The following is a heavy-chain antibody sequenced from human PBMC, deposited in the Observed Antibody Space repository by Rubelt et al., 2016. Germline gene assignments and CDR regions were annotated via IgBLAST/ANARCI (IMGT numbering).Heavy chain of an antibody. J-gene: IGHJ5*02. Sequence: QVQLVQSGAEVNKPGASLKVSCKASVYTFTSYYMHWVRQAPGQGLEWMVLINPTAGSTSYAQKFKGEVSVPRDRSPCTVYMELSSLRCWDMDVYYCARAPRYDFEDKWFDPWGQGTMVTVSS. D-gene: IGHD3-3*01. CDR3: ARAPRYDFEDKWFDP. CDR2: INPTAGST. CDR1: VYTFTSYY. V-gene: IGHV1-46*01.